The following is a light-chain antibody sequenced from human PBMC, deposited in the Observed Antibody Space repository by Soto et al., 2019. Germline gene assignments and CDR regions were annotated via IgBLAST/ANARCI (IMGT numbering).Light chain of an antibody. Sequence: QSVLTQPPSASGSPGQSVTISCTGTSSDVGGYNYVSWYQQHPGKAPKLMIYEVSKRPSGVPDRFSGSKSGNTASLTVSGLQDEDEADYYCSSYAGSNKRVFGTGTKVTVL. CDR2: EVS. V-gene: IGLV2-8*01. CDR3: SSYAGSNKRV. J-gene: IGLJ1*01. CDR1: SSDVGGYNY.